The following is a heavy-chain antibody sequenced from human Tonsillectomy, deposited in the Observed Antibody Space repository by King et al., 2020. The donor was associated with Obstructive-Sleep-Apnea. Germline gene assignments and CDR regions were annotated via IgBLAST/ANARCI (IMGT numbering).Heavy chain of an antibody. V-gene: IGHV4-59*12. CDR2: IYYSGRT. D-gene: IGHD2-15*01. CDR1: GGSISSYY. J-gene: IGHJ4*02. Sequence: VQLQESGPGLVKPSETLSLTCTVSGGSISSYYWSWIRQPPGKGLEWSGYIYYSGRTNYNPPPKSRVTISVDTSKNQFSLKLSSVTAADTAVYYCAREGVGGGSGFDYWGQGTLVTVSS. CDR3: AREGVGGGSGFDY.